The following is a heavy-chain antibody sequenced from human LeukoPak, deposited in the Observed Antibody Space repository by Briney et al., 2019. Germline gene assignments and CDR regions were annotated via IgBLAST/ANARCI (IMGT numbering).Heavy chain of an antibody. J-gene: IGHJ4*02. D-gene: IGHD2-8*02. CDR2: ISGNGRST. CDR3: AKEYYVLLVYALGGSFDY. V-gene: IGHV3-23*01. Sequence: GGSRRLSCAASGFTFSSYAMSWVCQAPGKGLEWVSTISGNGRSTYYGDSVKGRFTISRDNSKNTLSLQMNSLRAEDTAVYYCAKEYYVLLVYALGGSFDYWGRGTLVTVSS. CDR1: GFTFSSYA.